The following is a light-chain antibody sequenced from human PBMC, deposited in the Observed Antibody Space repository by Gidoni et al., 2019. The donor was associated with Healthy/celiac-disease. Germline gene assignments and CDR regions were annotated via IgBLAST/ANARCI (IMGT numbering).Light chain of an antibody. CDR1: KLGDKY. Sequence: YELTQPPSVSVDPGQTDSLTCSGDKLGDKYACWYQQKPSQAPVLVIYQDSKGPSGIPERFSGSNSGNTATLTIIGTQARDEADYYCQALDSSTAVFGGGTKLTVL. CDR3: QALDSSTAV. J-gene: IGLJ2*01. CDR2: QDS. V-gene: IGLV3-1*01.